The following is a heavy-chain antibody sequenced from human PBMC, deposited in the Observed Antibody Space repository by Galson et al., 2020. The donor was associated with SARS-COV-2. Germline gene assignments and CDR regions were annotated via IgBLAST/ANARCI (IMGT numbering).Heavy chain of an antibody. CDR2: INSDGRTT. D-gene: IGHD3-3*01. V-gene: IGHV3-74*01. CDR3: VRQSESNHGWFDP. J-gene: IGHJ5*02. CDR1: GFTFRTYW. Sequence: GESLKISCVASGFTFRTYWMHWVCQVPGKGLVWVSRINSDGRTTNYADSVKGRFTISRDNAKNTLYLQMNSLRAEDTAVYYCVRQSESNHGWFDPWGQGTLVTVSS.